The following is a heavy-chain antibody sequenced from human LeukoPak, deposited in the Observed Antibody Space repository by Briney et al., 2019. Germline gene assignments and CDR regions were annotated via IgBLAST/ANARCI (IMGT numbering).Heavy chain of an antibody. J-gene: IGHJ6*02. Sequence: GGSLRLSCAASGFTFSSYAMSWVRQAPGKGLEWVSAISGSGGSTYYADSVKGRFTISRDNSKNTLYLQMNSLRAEDTAVYYCAKSADFWSGYYRPDANNYYYGMDVWGQGTTVTVSS. CDR1: GFTFSSYA. D-gene: IGHD3-3*01. V-gene: IGHV3-23*01. CDR3: AKSADFWSGYYRPDANNYYYGMDV. CDR2: ISGSGGST.